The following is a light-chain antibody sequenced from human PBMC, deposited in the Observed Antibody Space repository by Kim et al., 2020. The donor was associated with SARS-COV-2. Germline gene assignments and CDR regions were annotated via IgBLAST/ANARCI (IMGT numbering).Light chain of an antibody. Sequence: LSPGESAPLSCRAIESVSSHFVWYQQQPGQPTRLLIDDASSRATGIPARIRGGGSATDFTLTISSQEPEDVVVYYCQQRSNWLITFGQGTRLDIK. V-gene: IGKV3-11*01. CDR2: DAS. J-gene: IGKJ5*01. CDR1: ESVSSH. CDR3: QQRSNWLIT.